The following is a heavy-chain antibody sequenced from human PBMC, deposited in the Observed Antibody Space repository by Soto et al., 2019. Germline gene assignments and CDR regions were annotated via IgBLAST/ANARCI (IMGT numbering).Heavy chain of an antibody. J-gene: IGHJ6*02. CDR1: GYTFTSYY. CDR3: ARDQQWLLYSGLSTYYYYGMDV. V-gene: IGHV1-46*01. D-gene: IGHD3-3*01. Sequence: GASVKVSCKASGYTFTSYYMHWVRQAPGQGLEWMGIINPSGGSTSYAQKFQGRVTMTRDTSTSTVYMELSSLRSEDTAVYYCARDQQWLLYSGLSTYYYYGMDVWGQGTTVTVSS. CDR2: INPSGGST.